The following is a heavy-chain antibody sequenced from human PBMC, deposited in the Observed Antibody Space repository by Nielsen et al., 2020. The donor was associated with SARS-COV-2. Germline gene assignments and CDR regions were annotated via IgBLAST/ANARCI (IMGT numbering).Heavy chain of an antibody. Sequence: GGSLRLSCAASGFTFSSYSMNWVRQAPGKGLEWVSSISSSSSYIYYADSVKGRFTISRDNAKNSLYLQMNSLRAEDTAVYYCARDNITMVRGVRYYYYYGMDVWGQGTTVTVSS. CDR3: ARDNITMVRGVRYYYYYGMDV. CDR2: ISSSSSYI. V-gene: IGHV3-21*01. CDR1: GFTFSSYS. J-gene: IGHJ6*02. D-gene: IGHD3-10*01.